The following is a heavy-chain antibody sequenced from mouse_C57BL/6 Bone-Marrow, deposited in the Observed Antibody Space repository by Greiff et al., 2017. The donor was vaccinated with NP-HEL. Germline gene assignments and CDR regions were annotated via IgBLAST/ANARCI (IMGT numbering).Heavy chain of an antibody. CDR1: GYTFTSYW. J-gene: IGHJ3*01. V-gene: IGHV1-55*01. CDR2: IYPGSGST. Sequence: QVQLKHPGAELVKPGASVKMSCKASGYTFTSYWITWVKQRPGQGLEWIGDIYPGSGSTNYNEKFKSKATLTVDTSSSTAYMQLSSLTSEDSAVYYCARWIYDGTRGFAYWGQGTLVTVSA. CDR3: ARWIYDGTRGFAY. D-gene: IGHD2-3*01.